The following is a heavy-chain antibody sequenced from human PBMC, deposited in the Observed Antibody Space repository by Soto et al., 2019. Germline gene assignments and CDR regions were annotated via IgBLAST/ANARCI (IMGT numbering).Heavy chain of an antibody. Sequence: EVQLVESGGGLVQPGGSLRLSCAASGFTFSSYAMHWVRQAPGKGLEYVSAISSNGDNTYYADFVKGRFTISRDDSKKTLYLQMGRRRAEEMAVYHCARGYCIGTGCYTGLDVWGQGTTVTVSS. D-gene: IGHD2-2*02. J-gene: IGHJ6*02. CDR1: GFTFSSYA. CDR2: ISSNGDNT. CDR3: ARGYCIGTGCYTGLDV. V-gene: IGHV3-64*07.